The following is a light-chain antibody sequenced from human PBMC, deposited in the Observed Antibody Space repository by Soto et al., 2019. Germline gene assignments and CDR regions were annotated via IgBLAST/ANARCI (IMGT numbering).Light chain of an antibody. CDR1: QDISNY. V-gene: IGKV1-9*01. CDR2: AAY. J-gene: IGKJ4*01. Sequence: DIQLTQSPSFLSSSVGDRVTITCRASQDISNYLAWYQHKTGKAPKLLIYAAYTLQRGVPVRFSGTGSGTEFTLTISRLQPEDFADYSCQQLKSYPLTFGGGTKVEIK. CDR3: QQLKSYPLT.